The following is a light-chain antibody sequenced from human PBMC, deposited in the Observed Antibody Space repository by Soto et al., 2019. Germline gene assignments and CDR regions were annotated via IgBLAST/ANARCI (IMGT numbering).Light chain of an antibody. CDR3: AAWDDSLRAVV. V-gene: IGLV1-44*01. CDR2: RNH. Sequence: QSVLTQSPSASGTPGQRVTISCSGSTSNIGTYAVNWYQQLPGTAPPLLIFRNHQRPSGVPDRFSGSKSGTSASLAISGPQSADEADYYCAAWDDSLRAVVFGGGTKLTVL. J-gene: IGLJ2*01. CDR1: TSNIGTYA.